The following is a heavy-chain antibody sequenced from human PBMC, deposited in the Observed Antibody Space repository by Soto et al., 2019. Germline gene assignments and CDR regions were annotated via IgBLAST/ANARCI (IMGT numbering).Heavy chain of an antibody. Sequence: QVQLVQSGAEVKKPGASVKVSCKASGYTFTGYYMHWVRQAPGQGLEWMGWINPNSGGTNYAQKFQGWVTMTRDTSISTAYMELSRLRSDDTAVYXXATQRDYGDYGAFDYWGQGTLVTVSS. J-gene: IGHJ4*02. CDR3: ATQRDYGDYGAFDY. CDR1: GYTFTGYY. V-gene: IGHV1-2*04. CDR2: INPNSGGT. D-gene: IGHD4-17*01.